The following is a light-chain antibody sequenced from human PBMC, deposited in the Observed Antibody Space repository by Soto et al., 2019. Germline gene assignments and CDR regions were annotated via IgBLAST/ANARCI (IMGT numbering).Light chain of an antibody. V-gene: IGLV2-11*01. Sequence: QSARTQPRSVSGSPGQSVTISCTGTSSGVGGYNYVSWYQQHPGKAPKLMIYDVTKRPSGVPDRFSGSKSGNTASLTISGLQADDEADYYCCSYAGSYIFVFGTGTKLTVL. CDR2: DVT. J-gene: IGLJ1*01. CDR3: CSYAGSYIFV. CDR1: SSGVGGYNY.